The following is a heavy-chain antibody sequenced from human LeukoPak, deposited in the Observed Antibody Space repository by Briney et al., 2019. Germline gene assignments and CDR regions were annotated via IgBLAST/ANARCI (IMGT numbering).Heavy chain of an antibody. D-gene: IGHD2-2*01. CDR3: ATPIVGDYCSSTSCRTDTDY. J-gene: IGHJ4*02. V-gene: IGHV1-2*02. CDR2: INPNSGGT. Sequence: ASVKVSCKASGYTFTGYYMHWVRQAPGQGLEWMGWINPNSGGTNYAQKFQGRVTMTRDTSISTAYMELSRLRSDDTAVYYCATPIVGDYCSSTSCRTDTDYWGQGTLVTVSS. CDR1: GYTFTGYY.